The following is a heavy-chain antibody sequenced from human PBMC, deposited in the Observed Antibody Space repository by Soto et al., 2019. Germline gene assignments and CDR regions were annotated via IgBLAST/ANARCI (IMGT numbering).Heavy chain of an antibody. CDR3: ARAQYYGSGRYLFDY. D-gene: IGHD3-10*01. V-gene: IGHV4-59*01. Sequence: SETLSLTCTISGGSIGSNHWSWIRQPPGKGLEWIGYIYYSGSTDYNPSLKSRVTISVDTSKNQFSLKLSSVTAADTAVYYCARAQYYGSGRYLFDYWGQGTLVTVSS. CDR1: GGSIGSNH. J-gene: IGHJ4*02. CDR2: IYYSGST.